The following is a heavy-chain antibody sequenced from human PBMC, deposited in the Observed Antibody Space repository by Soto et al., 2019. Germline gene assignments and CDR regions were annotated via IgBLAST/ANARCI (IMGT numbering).Heavy chain of an antibody. CDR3: AQILFGRSVAGGYFYMDV. V-gene: IGHV2-26*01. D-gene: IGHD6-19*01. Sequence: SGPTLVNPTETLTLTCTVSGFSLASGKVGVTWIRQPPGKALEWLAHIFSNVEKSYRTSLKDRLTISEDTSKSQVVLTMTNVDPVDTATYYCAQILFGRSVAGGYFYMDVWGKGTMVTVSS. CDR1: GFSLASGKVG. J-gene: IGHJ6*03. CDR2: IFSNVEK.